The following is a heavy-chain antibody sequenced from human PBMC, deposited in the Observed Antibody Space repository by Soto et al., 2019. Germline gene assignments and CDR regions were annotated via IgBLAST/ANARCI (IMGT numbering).Heavy chain of an antibody. CDR2: IYYTGNT. V-gene: IGHV4-39*01. CDR3: ARQTPYSSGWRAALDY. J-gene: IGHJ4*02. CDR1: GGSISSSVYY. Sequence: SETLSLTCSVSGGSISSSVYYWGWVRQPPGKGLEWIGTIYYTGNTYYKSSLKSRVTISVDTSKNQFSLKLNSVTAADTAVYYCARQTPYSSGWRAALDYWGQGTLVTVS. D-gene: IGHD6-19*01.